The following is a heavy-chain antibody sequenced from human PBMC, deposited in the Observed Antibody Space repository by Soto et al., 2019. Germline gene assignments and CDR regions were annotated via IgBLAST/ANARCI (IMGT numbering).Heavy chain of an antibody. D-gene: IGHD3-16*01. CDR3: ARGGGYTFDY. V-gene: IGHV4-30-2*01. CDR1: GGSISSGGYS. J-gene: IGHJ4*02. Sequence: QLQLQDSGSGLVKPSQTLSLTCAVSGGSISSGGYSWSWVRHPPGNGLEWIGSIYHSGRTYYNPSLKRRVTISVGRPKNQFSLKLRSGTAAATAVYYCARGGGYTFDYWGQGTLVTVSS. CDR2: IYHSGRT.